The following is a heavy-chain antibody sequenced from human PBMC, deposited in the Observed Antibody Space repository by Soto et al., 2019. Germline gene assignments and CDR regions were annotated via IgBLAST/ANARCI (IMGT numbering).Heavy chain of an antibody. D-gene: IGHD2-2*03. CDR2: ISGSGGST. J-gene: IGHJ4*02. Sequence: GGSLRLSCAASGFTFSSYAMSWVRQAPGKGLEWVSAISGSGGSTYYADSVKGRFTISRDNSKNTLYLQMNSLRAEDTAVYYCAKEDLDIVVVPAALCFDYWGQGTLVTVSS. CDR3: AKEDLDIVVVPAALCFDY. V-gene: IGHV3-23*01. CDR1: GFTFSSYA.